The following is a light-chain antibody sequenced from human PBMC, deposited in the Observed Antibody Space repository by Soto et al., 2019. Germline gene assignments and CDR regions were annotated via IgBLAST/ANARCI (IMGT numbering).Light chain of an antibody. CDR2: AAS. J-gene: IGKJ1*01. V-gene: IGKV1-27*01. CDR1: QGISNY. Sequence: DIQMTQSPSSLSASVGDRVTITCRASQGISNYLAWYQQKPGKVPKLLIYAASTLQSGVPSRFSGSGSGTDFTLTISSLQPEDVATYYCPKYNSVPPWTFGQGTKVEIK. CDR3: PKYNSVPPWT.